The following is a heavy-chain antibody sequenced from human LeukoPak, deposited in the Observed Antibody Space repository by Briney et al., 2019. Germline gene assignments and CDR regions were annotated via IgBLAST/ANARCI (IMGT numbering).Heavy chain of an antibody. V-gene: IGHV4-4*07. Sequence: SETLSLTCDVSGDSISSYDWSWVRQPAGKGLEWVGRIYPSGSANYNPSLKSRGTMSVDTSKNQSSLRLSSVTAADTAVEFCARDTRYYDNSGYYSFDYCGRGTPVTVSS. J-gene: IGHJ4*02. CDR2: IYPSGSA. CDR1: GDSISSYD. D-gene: IGHD3-22*01. CDR3: ARDTRYYDNSGYYSFDY.